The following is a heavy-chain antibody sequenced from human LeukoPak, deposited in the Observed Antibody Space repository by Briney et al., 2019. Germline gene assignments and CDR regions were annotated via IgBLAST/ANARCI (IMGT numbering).Heavy chain of an antibody. J-gene: IGHJ4*02. CDR3: ARVPSPTAMGFFFDY. D-gene: IGHD5-18*01. V-gene: IGHV1-2*02. CDR2: INPNSGGT. CDR1: GYTFTGYY. Sequence: ASVKVSCKASGYTFTGYYMFWVRQAPGQGLEGMGWINPNSGGTNYAQKFQGRVTMTRDTSISTAYMELSRLRSDDTAVYYCARVPSPTAMGFFFDYWGQGTLVTVSS.